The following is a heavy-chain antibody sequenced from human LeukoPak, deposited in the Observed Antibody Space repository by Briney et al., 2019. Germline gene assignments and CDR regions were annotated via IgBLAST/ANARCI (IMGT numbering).Heavy chain of an antibody. CDR3: ARGVTSALSYYDGMDV. CDR1: GFTFSSYS. V-gene: IGHV3-48*01. Sequence: PGGSLRLSCAASGFTFSSYSMNWVRQAPGKGLEWVSYISSSSSTIYYADSVKGRFTISRDNAKNSLYLQMNSLRAEDTAVYYCARGVTSALSYYDGMDVWGQGTTVTVSS. CDR2: ISSSSSTI. D-gene: IGHD2/OR15-2a*01. J-gene: IGHJ6*02.